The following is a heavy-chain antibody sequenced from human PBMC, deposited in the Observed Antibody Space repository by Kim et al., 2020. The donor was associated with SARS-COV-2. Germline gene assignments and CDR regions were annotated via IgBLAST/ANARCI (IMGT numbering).Heavy chain of an antibody. J-gene: IGHJ3*02. D-gene: IGHD2-15*01. V-gene: IGHV1-2*06. CDR3: ARDLGYCSGDSCSNGAFDI. CDR1: GYTFTAYY. CDR2: LNPNSGDT. Sequence: ASVKVSCKASGYTFTAYYIHWVRQAPGQGLEWMGRLNPNSGDTIYAQKFQGRVTMTRDTSISTAYVELSRLRPDDTAVYYCARDLGYCSGDSCSNGAFDIWGQGTMVTVSS.